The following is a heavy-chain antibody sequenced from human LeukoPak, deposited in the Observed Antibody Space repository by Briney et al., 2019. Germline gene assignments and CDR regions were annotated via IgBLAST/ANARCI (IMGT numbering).Heavy chain of an antibody. CDR3: ARDPLVGAPFDY. D-gene: IGHD1-26*01. CDR1: GGSISSSSYY. CDR2: IYYSGST. J-gene: IGHJ4*02. Sequence: PSETLSLTCTVSGGSISSSSYYWGWIRQPPGKGLEWIGSIYYSGSTYYNPSLKSRVTISVDTSKNQFSLKLSSVTAADTAVYYCARDPLVGAPFDYWGQGTLVTVSS. V-gene: IGHV4-39*07.